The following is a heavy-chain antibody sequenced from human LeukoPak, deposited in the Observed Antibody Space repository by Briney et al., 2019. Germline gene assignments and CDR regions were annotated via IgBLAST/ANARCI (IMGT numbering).Heavy chain of an antibody. J-gene: IGHJ4*02. CDR1: GFTFGDYW. CDR3: AKASRRLCSSSSCYTLDS. D-gene: IGHD2-2*02. Sequence: PGGSLRLSCAASGFTFGDYWMSWVRQAPGKGLEWVANIKQDGSEIYYVDSVKGRFTISRDNAKNSLYLQMNSLRAEDTAVYYCAKASRRLCSSSSCYTLDSWGQGTLVTVSS. CDR2: IKQDGSEI. V-gene: IGHV3-7*03.